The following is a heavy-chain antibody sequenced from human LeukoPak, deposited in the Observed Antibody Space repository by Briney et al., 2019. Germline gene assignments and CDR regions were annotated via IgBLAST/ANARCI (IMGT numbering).Heavy chain of an antibody. V-gene: IGHV4-61*02. CDR3: ARWVAATVTTPQAPDAFDI. Sequence: PSQTLSLTCTVSGGSISSGSYYWSWIRQPAGKGLEWIGRIYTSGSTNYNPSLKSRVTISVDKSKSQFSLKLSSVTAADTAVYYCARWVAATVTTPQAPDAFDIWGQGTMVTVSS. CDR2: IYTSGST. D-gene: IGHD4-17*01. CDR1: GGSISSGSYY. J-gene: IGHJ3*02.